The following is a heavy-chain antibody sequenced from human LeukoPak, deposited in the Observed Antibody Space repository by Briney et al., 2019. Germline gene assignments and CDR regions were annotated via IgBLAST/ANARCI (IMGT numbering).Heavy chain of an antibody. D-gene: IGHD1-1*01. V-gene: IGHV3-23*01. CDR1: GFTFSSYA. CDR2: ISGSGGST. Sequence: PGGSLRLSCAASGFTFSSYAMNWVRQAPGKGLEWVSSISGSGGSTYYAGSVKGRFTISRDNSKNTLYLQMNSLRAEDTAVYYSAKDPTGDWNDDFSLFDYWGQGTLVNVSS. CDR3: AKDPTGDWNDDFSLFDY. J-gene: IGHJ4*02.